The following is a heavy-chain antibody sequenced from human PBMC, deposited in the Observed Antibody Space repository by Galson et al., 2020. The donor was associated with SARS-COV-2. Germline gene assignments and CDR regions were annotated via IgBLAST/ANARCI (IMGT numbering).Heavy chain of an antibody. J-gene: IGHJ4*02. CDR2: INHSGGT. CDR1: GGSFSGYL. D-gene: IGHD3-22*01. V-gene: IGHV4-34*01. CDR3: ARGRTDISMIVVVITAASYYFDS. Sequence: SQTLSLTCAVYGGSFSGYLWSWIRQPPGKGLEWIGEINHSGGTNYNPSLRSRVTISADTSKNQFSLKLNSLTAADTAVYYCARGRTDISMIVVVITAASYYFDSWGQGNLVTVSS.